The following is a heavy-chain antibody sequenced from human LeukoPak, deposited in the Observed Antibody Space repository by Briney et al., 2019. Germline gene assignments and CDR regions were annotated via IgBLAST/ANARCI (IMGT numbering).Heavy chain of an antibody. CDR1: GFTFSSYS. Sequence: QTGGSLRLSCAASGFTFSSYSMNWVRQAPGKGLEWVSYISSSSSTIYYADSVEGRFTISRENAKDSLYLQMNSLKAADTAVYYCARDKYYDILTGYYSGVDFDYWGQGTLVTVSS. CDR2: ISSSSSTI. J-gene: IGHJ4*02. D-gene: IGHD3-9*01. V-gene: IGHV3-48*01. CDR3: ARDKYYDILTGYYSGVDFDY.